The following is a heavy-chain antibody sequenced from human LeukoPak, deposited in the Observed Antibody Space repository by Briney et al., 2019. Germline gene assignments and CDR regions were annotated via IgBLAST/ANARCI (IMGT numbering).Heavy chain of an antibody. V-gene: IGHV3-30*01. J-gene: IGHJ6*03. CDR2: ISYDGSNK. CDR1: GFTFSSYA. Sequence: PGRSLRLSCAASGFTFSSYAMHWVRQAPGKGLEWVAVISYDGSNKYYADSVKGRFTISRDNSKNTLYLQMNSLRAEDTAVYYCARDTRYNYGWPDYYYMDVWGKGTTVTVSS. D-gene: IGHD5-18*01. CDR3: ARDTRYNYGWPDYYYMDV.